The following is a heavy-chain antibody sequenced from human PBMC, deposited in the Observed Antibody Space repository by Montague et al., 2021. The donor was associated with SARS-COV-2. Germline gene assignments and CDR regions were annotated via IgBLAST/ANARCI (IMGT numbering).Heavy chain of an antibody. CDR3: ARGASLAGRFDY. J-gene: IGHJ4*02. V-gene: IGHV4-61*01. CDR1: AGSVNSDTYY. D-gene: IGHD6-19*01. Sequence: SETLSLTCSVSAGSVNSDTYYWNWIRQPPGKGLEWIGYVYYNGDIKHNPSLKSRVSLSLDTSMNQFSLQLNSLTAADTAVYYCARGASLAGRFDYWGQGIRITVSS. CDR2: VYYNGDI.